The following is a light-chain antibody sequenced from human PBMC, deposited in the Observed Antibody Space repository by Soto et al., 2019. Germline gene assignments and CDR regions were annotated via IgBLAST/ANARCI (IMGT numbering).Light chain of an antibody. V-gene: IGKV1-5*03. J-gene: IGKJ4*01. Sequence: DIQMTQSPSTLSASAGDRVTITCRASQSISSWLAWYQQKPGKAPKLLIYKASSLESGVPSRFSGSGSGTEFTLTISSLQPDYFATYYCQQYNSYSPLTFGGGTKVEIK. CDR2: KAS. CDR1: QSISSW. CDR3: QQYNSYSPLT.